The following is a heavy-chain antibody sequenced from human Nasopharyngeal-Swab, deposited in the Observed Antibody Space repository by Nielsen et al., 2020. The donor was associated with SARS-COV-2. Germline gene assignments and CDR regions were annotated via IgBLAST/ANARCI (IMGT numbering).Heavy chain of an antibody. V-gene: IGHV3-23*01. Sequence: GESLNISCAASGFTFSSYAMSWVRQAPGKGLEWVSAISGSGGSTYYADSVKGRFTISRDNSKNTLYLQMNSLRAEDTAVYYCARSLGSGWFDAFDIWGQGTMVTVSS. CDR2: ISGSGGST. D-gene: IGHD6-19*01. CDR3: ARSLGSGWFDAFDI. J-gene: IGHJ3*02. CDR1: GFTFSSYA.